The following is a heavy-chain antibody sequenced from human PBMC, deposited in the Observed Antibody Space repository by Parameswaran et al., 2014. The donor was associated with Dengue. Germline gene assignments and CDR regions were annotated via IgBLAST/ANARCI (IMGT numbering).Heavy chain of an antibody. CDR2: ISAYNGNT. J-gene: IGHJ5*02. D-gene: IGHD3-22*01. Sequence: WVRQAPGQGLEWMGWISAYNGNTNYAQKLQGRVTMTTDTSTSTAYMELRSLRSDDTAVYYCARRCYYDSSGMRPSTWYWFDPWGQGTLVTVSS. V-gene: IGHV1-18*01. CDR3: ARRCYYDSSGMRPSTWYWFDP.